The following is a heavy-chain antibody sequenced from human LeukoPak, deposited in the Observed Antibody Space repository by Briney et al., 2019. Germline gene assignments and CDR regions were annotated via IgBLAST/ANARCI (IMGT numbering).Heavy chain of an antibody. D-gene: IGHD3-22*01. CDR3: ATDPFRYDSSGYYLSY. CDR1: GYTLSELS. Sequence: GASVTVSCTVSGYTLSELSMQWVRQAPGKGREGMGGFYPEDGETIYAQKFQGRVTMTEDTSTHPAYMDLTSLTSEDTAVYLCATDPFRYDSSGYYLSYWGQGTLVTVSS. V-gene: IGHV1-24*01. CDR2: FYPEDGET. J-gene: IGHJ4*02.